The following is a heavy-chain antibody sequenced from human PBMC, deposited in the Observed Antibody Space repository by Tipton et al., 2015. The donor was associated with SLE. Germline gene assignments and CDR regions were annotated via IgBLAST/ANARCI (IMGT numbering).Heavy chain of an antibody. J-gene: IGHJ4*02. D-gene: IGHD4-17*01. CDR1: GFTFSSYS. CDR3: ARANGANFDY. Sequence: LSLTCAASGFTFSSYSMNWVRQAPGKGLEWVSYISSSSSTIYYADSVKGRFTISRDNAKNSLYLQMNSLRAEDTAVYYCARANGANFDYWGQGTLVTVSS. CDR2: ISSSSSTI. V-gene: IGHV3-48*01.